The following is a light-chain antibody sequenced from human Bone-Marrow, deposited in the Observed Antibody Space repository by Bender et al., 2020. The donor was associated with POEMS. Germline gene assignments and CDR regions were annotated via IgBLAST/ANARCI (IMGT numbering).Light chain of an antibody. CDR2: GYN. V-gene: IGLV2-18*02. J-gene: IGLJ3*02. Sequence: QSALTQPPSVSGSPGQSVTISCTGTSSDVGSYNRVSWYQQSPGTAPKLLIYGYNNRPSGVPDRFSGSKSANVASLTISGLQAEDEGDYYCFSYAGRGAWVFGGGTTLTVL. CDR1: SSDVGSYNR. CDR3: FSYAGRGAWV.